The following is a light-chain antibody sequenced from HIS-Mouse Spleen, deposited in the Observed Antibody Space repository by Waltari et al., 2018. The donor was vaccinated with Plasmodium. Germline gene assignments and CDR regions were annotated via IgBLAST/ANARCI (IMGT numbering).Light chain of an antibody. CDR3: QQYGSSPSYT. V-gene: IGKV3-20*01. J-gene: IGKJ2*01. CDR2: GAS. Sequence: EIVLTQSPGTLSLSPGERATLSCRASQRVSRSYLAWYQQKPGQAPRLLIYGASSRATGIPDRFSGSGSGTDFTLTISRLEPEDFAVYYCQQYGSSPSYTFGQGTKLEIK. CDR1: QRVSRSY.